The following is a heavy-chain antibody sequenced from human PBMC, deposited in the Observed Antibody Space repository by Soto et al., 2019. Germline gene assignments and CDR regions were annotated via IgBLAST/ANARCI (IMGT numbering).Heavy chain of an antibody. CDR2: ISHTGSA. CDR1: GASFAAYY. J-gene: IGHJ6*02. CDR3: ARGYYFDSSGSFYSQFYAMDV. Sequence: SETLSLTCTVSGASFAAYYWTWVRQPPGKGLEWIGEISHTGSANYNPSLQSRVTISAVTSKSQFSLKLTSVTAADTAVYYCARGYYFDSSGSFYSQFYAMDVWGQGTTVTVSS. V-gene: IGHV4-34*01. D-gene: IGHD3-22*01.